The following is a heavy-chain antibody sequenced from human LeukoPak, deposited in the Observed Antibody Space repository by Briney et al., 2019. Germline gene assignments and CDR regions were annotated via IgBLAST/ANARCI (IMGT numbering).Heavy chain of an antibody. V-gene: IGHV3-9*01. CDR1: GFTFDDYA. J-gene: IGHJ3*02. CDR3: AMTTVTYDAFDI. Sequence: GGSLRLSCAASGFTFDDYAMPWVRQAPGKGLEWVSGISWNSGSIGYADSVKGRFTISRDNAKNSLYLQMNSLRAEDTALYYCAMTTVTYDAFDIWGQGTMVTVSS. CDR2: ISWNSGSI. D-gene: IGHD4-17*01.